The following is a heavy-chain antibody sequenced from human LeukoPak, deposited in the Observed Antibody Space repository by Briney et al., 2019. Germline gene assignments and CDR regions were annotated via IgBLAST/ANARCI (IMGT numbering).Heavy chain of an antibody. V-gene: IGHV3-7*01. CDR3: ARDNGVVHGVYYMGV. CDR2: IKQDGSEK. CDR1: GFTFSNYW. D-gene: IGHD3-3*01. J-gene: IGHJ6*03. Sequence: GGSLRLSCAASGFTFSNYWMTWVRQAPGKGLEWVADIKQDGSEKLYVNSVRGRFTISRDNAKMSLFLQMNSLRAEDTAVYYCARDNGVVHGVYYMGVWGKGTTVTVS.